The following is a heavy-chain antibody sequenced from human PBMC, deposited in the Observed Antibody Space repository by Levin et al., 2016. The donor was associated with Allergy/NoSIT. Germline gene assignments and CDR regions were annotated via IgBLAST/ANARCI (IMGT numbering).Heavy chain of an antibody. J-gene: IGHJ6*02. V-gene: IGHV4-61*02. CDR2: IYTSGST. Sequence: WIRQPPGKGLEWIGRIYTSGSTNYNPSLKSRVTISVDTSKNQFSLKLSSVTAADTAVYYCARLHDYGDYDPRDYYYYGMDVWGQGTTVTVSS. D-gene: IGHD4-17*01. CDR3: ARLHDYGDYDPRDYYYYGMDV.